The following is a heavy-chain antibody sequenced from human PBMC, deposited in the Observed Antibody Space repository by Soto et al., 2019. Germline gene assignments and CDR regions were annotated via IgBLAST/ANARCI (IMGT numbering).Heavy chain of an antibody. D-gene: IGHD3-3*01. CDR2: ITGDGGST. Sequence: EVQLLESGGGLVLPGGSLRLSCAASGFTFSNYAMSWVRQAPGKGLEWVATITGDGGSTYYADSVKGRFSISKDKSKNTVSLQMNSLKVEDTAVYYCPKDLRKTTIEFWRGYYTGIYGMDGWGQGTTVTVSS. CDR3: PKDLRKTTIEFWRGYYTGIYGMDG. J-gene: IGHJ6*01. CDR1: GFTFSNYA. V-gene: IGHV3-23*01.